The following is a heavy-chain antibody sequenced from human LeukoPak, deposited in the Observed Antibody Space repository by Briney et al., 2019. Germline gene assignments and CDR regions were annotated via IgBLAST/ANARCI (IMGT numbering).Heavy chain of an antibody. J-gene: IGHJ4*02. V-gene: IGHV3-23*01. CDR2: ISGSGGNT. CDR3: AKLPGPIAVAGAFDY. CDR1: GFTFSSYA. Sequence: GGSLRLSCAASGFTFSSYAMSWVRQAPGKGLEWVSAISGSGGNTYYADSVKGRFTISRDNSKNTLYLQMNSLRAEDTAVYYCAKLPGPIAVAGAFDYWGQGTLVTVSS. D-gene: IGHD6-19*01.